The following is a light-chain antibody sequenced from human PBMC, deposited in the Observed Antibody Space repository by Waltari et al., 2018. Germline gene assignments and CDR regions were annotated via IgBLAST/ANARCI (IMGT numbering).Light chain of an antibody. J-gene: IGKJ5*01. CDR3: HQRSNWPIT. CDR2: GSC. Sequence: EIVLTQSPATLSLSPGARATLSCRASQSVSSYLVCYQQKPGQPPRLLISGSCNRATGSPARCRGSGAWTEVSLTISSLESEDFAVYYCHQRSNWPITFGQGTRLEIK. CDR1: QSVSSY. V-gene: IGKV3-11*01.